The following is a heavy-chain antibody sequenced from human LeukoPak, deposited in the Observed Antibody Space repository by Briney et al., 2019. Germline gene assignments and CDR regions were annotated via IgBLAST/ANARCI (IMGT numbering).Heavy chain of an antibody. CDR2: IYYSGST. V-gene: IGHV4-59*01. CDR1: GGSISNYY. Sequence: SETLSLTCTVSGGSISNYYLNWIRQPPGKGLELIGYIYYSGSTNYNPALKSRVTISGDTSKNEFSLKLTSVTAADTAVYYCARAPPIYHYYYGMDVWGQGTTVTVSS. J-gene: IGHJ6*02. CDR3: ARAPPIYHYYYGMDV.